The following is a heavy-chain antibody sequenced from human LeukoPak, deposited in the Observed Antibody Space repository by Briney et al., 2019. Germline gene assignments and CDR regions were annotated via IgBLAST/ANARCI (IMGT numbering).Heavy chain of an antibody. D-gene: IGHD4-17*01. J-gene: IGHJ6*03. CDR2: ISAYNGNT. CDR3: ARGLLQVGTTVTTYYYYYYMDV. CDR1: GYTFTSYG. Sequence: ASVKVSCKASGYTFTSYGISWVRQAPGQGLEWMGWISAYNGNTNYAQKLQGRVTMTTDTSTSTAYMELRSLRSDDTAVYYCARGLLQVGTTVTTYYYYYYMDVWGKGTTVTVSS. V-gene: IGHV1-18*01.